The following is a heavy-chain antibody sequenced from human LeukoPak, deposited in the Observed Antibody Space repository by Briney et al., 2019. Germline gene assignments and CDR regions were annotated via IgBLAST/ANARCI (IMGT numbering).Heavy chain of an antibody. V-gene: IGHV1-3*01. CDR2: TNVANDYT. J-gene: IGHJ4*02. CDR3: ARDDFSTYAGLNYFDY. Sequence: GASVTVSFTASGYTFTHYAVHWVRQAPGQRLEWMGWTNVANDYTESSQKFQDRFIITSDPSATTVYMELSSLRSEDTAVYYCARDDFSTYAGLNYFDYWGQGSLVTVSS. CDR1: GYTFTHYA. D-gene: IGHD4-11*01.